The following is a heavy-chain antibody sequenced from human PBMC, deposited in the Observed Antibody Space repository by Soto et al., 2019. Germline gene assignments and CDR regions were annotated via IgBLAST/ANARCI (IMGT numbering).Heavy chain of an antibody. J-gene: IGHJ4*02. CDR3: ASSKMATITHFDY. CDR1: AVTLSSYA. V-gene: IGHV3-30-3*01. D-gene: IGHD5-12*01. CDR2: ISYDGSNK. Sequence: GRSFRLSCAASAVTLSSYALHGGRQAPGKGLEWVAVISYDGSNKYYADSVKGRFTISRDNSKNTLYLQMNSLRAEDTAVYYCASSKMATITHFDYWGQGT.